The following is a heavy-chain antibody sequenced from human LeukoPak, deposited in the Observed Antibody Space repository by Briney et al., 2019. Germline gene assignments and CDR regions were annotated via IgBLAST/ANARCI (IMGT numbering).Heavy chain of an antibody. Sequence: SETLSLTCAVYGGSFSGYYWSWIRQPPGKGLEWIGEINHSGSTNYNPSLKSRVTISVDTSKNQFSLKLSSVTAADTAVYYCATDYEQQLAPWGQGTLVTVSS. CDR1: GGSFSGYY. V-gene: IGHV4-34*01. CDR2: INHSGST. CDR3: ATDYEQQLAP. D-gene: IGHD6-13*01. J-gene: IGHJ5*02.